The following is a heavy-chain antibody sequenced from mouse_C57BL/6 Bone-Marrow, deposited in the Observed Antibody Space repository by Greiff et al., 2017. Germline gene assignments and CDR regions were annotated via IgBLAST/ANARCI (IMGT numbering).Heavy chain of an antibody. CDR1: GFTFSSYG. D-gene: IGHD1-1*01. CDR3: ARLTTVLYWYFDV. Sequence: EVNLVESGGDLVKPGGSLKLSCAASGFTFSSYGMSWVRQTPDKRLEWVATISSGGSYTYYPDSVKGRFTISRDNAKNTLYLQMSSLKSEDTAMYYCARLTTVLYWYFDVWGTGTTVTVSS. CDR2: ISSGGSYT. V-gene: IGHV5-6*01. J-gene: IGHJ1*03.